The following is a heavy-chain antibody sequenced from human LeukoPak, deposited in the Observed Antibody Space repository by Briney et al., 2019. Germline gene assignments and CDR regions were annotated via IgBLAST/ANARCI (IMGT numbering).Heavy chain of an antibody. D-gene: IGHD6-19*01. CDR1: GYTFTGYY. Sequence: GASVKVSCKASGYTFTGYYMHWVRQAPGQGLEWMGWINPNSGGTNYAQKFQGRVTMTRDTSISTAYMELSRLRSDDTAVYYCVRGAVAGIGGLIDYWGQGTLVTVSS. CDR3: VRGAVAGIGGLIDY. V-gene: IGHV1-2*02. J-gene: IGHJ4*02. CDR2: INPNSGGT.